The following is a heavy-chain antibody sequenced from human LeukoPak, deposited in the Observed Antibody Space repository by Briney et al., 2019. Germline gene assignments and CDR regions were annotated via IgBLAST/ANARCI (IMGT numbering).Heavy chain of an antibody. D-gene: IGHD6-19*01. J-gene: IGHJ4*02. CDR2: IYTGGTT. Sequence: PGGSLRLSCAASGFTVSSNYMSWVRQAPGKGLEWVSIIYTGGTTHYADSVKGRFTISRDNSKNTMYLQMNSLRADDTAVYYCAKDRRSSSGWYLDYWGQGTLVTVSS. CDR1: GFTVSSNY. CDR3: AKDRRSSSGWYLDY. V-gene: IGHV3-53*01.